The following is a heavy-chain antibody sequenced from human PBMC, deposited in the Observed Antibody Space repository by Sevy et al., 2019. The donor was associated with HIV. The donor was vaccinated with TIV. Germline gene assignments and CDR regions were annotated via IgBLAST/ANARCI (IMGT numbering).Heavy chain of an antibody. J-gene: IGHJ6*02. V-gene: IGHV3-74*01. D-gene: IGHD4-4*01. CDR3: ARDYSYQYTPYYYYYYGMDV. Sequence: GGSLRLSCAVSGFTFSSYWMHWVRQAPGKGLVWVSRINSDGSGTSYADSVKGRFTISRDNAKNTLYLQMNSLRAEDXXXXXCARDYSYQYTPYYYYYYGMDVWGQGTTVTVSS. CDR2: INSDGSGT. CDR1: GFTFSSYW.